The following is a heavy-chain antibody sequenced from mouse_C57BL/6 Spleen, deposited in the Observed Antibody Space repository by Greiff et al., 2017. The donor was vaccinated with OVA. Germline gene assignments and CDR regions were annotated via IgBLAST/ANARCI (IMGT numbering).Heavy chain of an antibody. D-gene: IGHD1-1*01. V-gene: IGHV1-52*01. J-gene: IGHJ2*01. Sequence: VQLQQPGAELVRPGSSVKLSCKASGYTFTSYWMHWVKQRPIQGLEWIGNIDPSDSETHYNQQFKDKATLTVDKSSSTAYMQLSSLTSEDSAVXYCARWESTTVRALDYWGQGTTLTVSS. CDR1: GYTFTSYW. CDR3: ARWESTTVRALDY. CDR2: IDPSDSET.